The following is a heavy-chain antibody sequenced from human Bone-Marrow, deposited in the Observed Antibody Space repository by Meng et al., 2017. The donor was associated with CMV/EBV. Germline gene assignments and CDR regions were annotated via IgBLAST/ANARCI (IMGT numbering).Heavy chain of an antibody. CDR3: ARTRLGYCSGGSCYGSSRYYGKDV. D-gene: IGHD2-15*01. V-gene: IGHV4-34*01. J-gene: IGHJ6*02. CDR1: GGSFSGYY. CDR2: INHSGST. Sequence: SETLSLTCAVYGGSFSGYYWSWIRQPPGKGLEWIGEINHSGSTNYNPSLKSRVTISVDTSKNQFSLKLSSVTAADTAVYYCARTRLGYCSGGSCYGSSRYYGKDVWGQGTTVAVSS.